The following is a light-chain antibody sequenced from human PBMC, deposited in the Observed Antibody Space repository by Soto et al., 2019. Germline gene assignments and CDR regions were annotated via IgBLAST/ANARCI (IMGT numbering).Light chain of an antibody. V-gene: IGLV7-43*01. J-gene: IGLJ1*01. CDR1: TGAVTSGYY. CDR3: LLYYGGAYV. CDR2: NTR. Sequence: QAVVTQEPSLTVSPGGTVTLTCASSTGAVTSGYYPNWFQQKPGQAPRALIYNTRNKHSWTPARFSGSLLEGKAALTLSGAQPEDEAEYYCLLYYGGAYVFGAGTKLTVL.